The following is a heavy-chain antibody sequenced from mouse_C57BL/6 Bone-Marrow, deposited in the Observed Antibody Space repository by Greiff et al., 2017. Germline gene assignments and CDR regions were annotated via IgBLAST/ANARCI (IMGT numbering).Heavy chain of an antibody. J-gene: IGHJ1*03. V-gene: IGHV1-55*01. CDR3: ARPYDSNDWYFDV. Sequence: QVQLQQPGAELVKPGASVKMSCKASGYTFTSYWITWVKQRPGQGLAWIGGIYPGSGSTTYNEKFKSKATLTVDTSSSTAYMQLSILTSEDSAVYYCARPYDSNDWYFDVWGTGTTVTVSS. CDR2: IYPGSGST. CDR1: GYTFTSYW. D-gene: IGHD2-5*01.